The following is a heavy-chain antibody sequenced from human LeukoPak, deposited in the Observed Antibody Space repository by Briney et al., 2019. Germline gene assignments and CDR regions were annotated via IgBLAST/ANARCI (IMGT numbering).Heavy chain of an antibody. D-gene: IGHD3-10*01. CDR1: GGSISSSSYY. CDR3: AKGAKYYFGSDTYYYFDY. CDR2: IYYSGST. V-gene: IGHV4-39*07. Sequence: SETLSLTCTVSGGSISSSSYYWGWIRQPPGKGLEWIGSIYYSGSTYYNPSLKSRVTMSVDTSKSQFSLSLSSVTSADTAVYYCAKGAKYYFGSDTYYYFDYWGQGILVTVSS. J-gene: IGHJ4*02.